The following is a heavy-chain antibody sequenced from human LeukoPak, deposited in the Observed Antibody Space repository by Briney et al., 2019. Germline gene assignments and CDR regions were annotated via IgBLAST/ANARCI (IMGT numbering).Heavy chain of an antibody. Sequence: GGSLRLSCAASGFTFSSYAMSWVRQAPGKGLEWVSSISGSGDSTFYADSVKGRFTISRDNSRNTLYLQMNSPRAEDTAVYYCAALRWSDTFDIWGQGTMVTVSS. CDR1: GFTFSSYA. D-gene: IGHD2-21*01. J-gene: IGHJ3*02. V-gene: IGHV3-23*01. CDR3: AALRWSDTFDI. CDR2: ISGSGDST.